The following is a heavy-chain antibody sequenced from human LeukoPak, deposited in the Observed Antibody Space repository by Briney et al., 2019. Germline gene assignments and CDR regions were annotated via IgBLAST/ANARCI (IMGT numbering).Heavy chain of an antibody. J-gene: IGHJ4*02. D-gene: IGHD2-8*01. Sequence: GMSLRLSCAASGFAFISYGMHWVRQAPGKGLEWVAVISKDGSDKKYADSVKGRFITSRDNSRNTLYLQMNSLRAEDTAVYYCAKEYDGYWGQGTLVTVSS. V-gene: IGHV3-30*18. CDR2: ISKDGSDK. CDR1: GFAFISYG. CDR3: AKEYDGY.